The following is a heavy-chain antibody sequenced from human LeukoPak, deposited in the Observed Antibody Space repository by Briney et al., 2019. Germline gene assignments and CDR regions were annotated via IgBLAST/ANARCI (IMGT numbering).Heavy chain of an antibody. Sequence: GGSLRLSCAASGFAFSSDWMHWVRQAPGKGLVWVSRINDDGRNIGYADSVKGRFTISRDNAKNSLYLQMNSLRAEDTAVYYCASSSGSFDYWGQGTLVTVSS. CDR2: INDDGRNI. D-gene: IGHD1-26*01. J-gene: IGHJ4*02. CDR1: GFAFSSDW. CDR3: ASSSGSFDY. V-gene: IGHV3-74*01.